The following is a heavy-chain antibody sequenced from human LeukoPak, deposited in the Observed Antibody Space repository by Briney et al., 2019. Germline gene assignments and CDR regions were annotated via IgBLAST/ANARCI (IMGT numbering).Heavy chain of an antibody. J-gene: IGHJ4*02. Sequence: ASVKVSCKASGYTFTGYYMHWVRQAPGQGLEWMGWINPNSGGTNYAQKFQGRVTTTRDTSISTAYMELSRLRSDDTAVYYCARAKGYYYDSSGYYPDYWGQGTLVTVSS. CDR3: ARAKGYYYDSSGYYPDY. D-gene: IGHD3-22*01. V-gene: IGHV1-2*02. CDR2: INPNSGGT. CDR1: GYTFTGYY.